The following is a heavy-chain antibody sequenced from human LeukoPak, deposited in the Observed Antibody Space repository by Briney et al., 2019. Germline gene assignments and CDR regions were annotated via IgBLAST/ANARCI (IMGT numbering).Heavy chain of an antibody. D-gene: IGHD4-17*01. CDR3: TTVTLRLYGMDV. CDR2: IKSKTDGGTT. J-gene: IGHJ6*02. CDR1: GFTFSNAW. V-gene: IGHV3-15*01. Sequence: PGGSLRLSCAPSGFTFSNAWMSWVRQAPGKGLEWVGRIKSKTDGGTTDYAAPVKGRFTISRDDSKNTLYLQMNSLKTEDTAVYYCTTVTLRLYGMDVWGQGTTVTVSS.